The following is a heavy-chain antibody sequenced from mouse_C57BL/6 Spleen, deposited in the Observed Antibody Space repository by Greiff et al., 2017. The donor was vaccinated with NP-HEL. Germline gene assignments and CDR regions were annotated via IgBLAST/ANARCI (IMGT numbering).Heavy chain of an antibody. V-gene: IGHV1-55*01. CDR1: GYTFTSYW. J-gene: IGHJ4*01. D-gene: IGHD3-2*02. Sequence: VQLQQPGAELVKPGASVKMSCKASGYTFTSYWITWVKQRPGQGLEWIGDIYPGSGSPNYNEKFKRKATMTVDTSSSTAYMQLSSLTSEDSAVYYCALDSSGYVGAMDYWGQGTSVTVSS. CDR3: ALDSSGYVGAMDY. CDR2: IYPGSGSP.